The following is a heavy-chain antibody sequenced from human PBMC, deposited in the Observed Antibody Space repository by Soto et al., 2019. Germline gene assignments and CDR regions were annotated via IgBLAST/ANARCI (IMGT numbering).Heavy chain of an antibody. D-gene: IGHD2-8*01. Sequence: PGGSLRLSCAASGFTVSSNYMSWVRQAPGKGLEWVSVIYSGGSTYYADSVKGRFTISRDNSKNTLYLQMNSLRAEDTAVYYCANPTGYCTNGVCYGLWGQGTLVTVSS. V-gene: IGHV3-53*05. J-gene: IGHJ4*02. CDR1: GFTVSSNY. CDR2: IYSGGST. CDR3: ANPTGYCTNGVCYGL.